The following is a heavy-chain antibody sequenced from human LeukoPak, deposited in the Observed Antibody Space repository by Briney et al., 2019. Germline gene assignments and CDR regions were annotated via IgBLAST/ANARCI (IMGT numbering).Heavy chain of an antibody. CDR3: ARDRIAAASTDWFKH. J-gene: IGHJ5*02. V-gene: IGHV3-30*04. CDR1: GLTFSGYA. CDR2: ISYDGSKT. Sequence: GRSLRLSCAASGLTFSGYALHWVRQAPGKGLEWVAVISYDGSKTYYADSVKGRLTISRDDSKNTLYLQMNSLRGEDTAVYYCARDRIAAASTDWFKHWGQGTLVTVSS. D-gene: IGHD6-13*01.